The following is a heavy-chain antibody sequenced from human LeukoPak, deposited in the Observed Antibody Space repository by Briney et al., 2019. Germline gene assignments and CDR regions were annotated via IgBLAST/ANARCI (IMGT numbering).Heavy chain of an antibody. D-gene: IGHD1/OR15-1a*01. CDR3: ARYQTGTMFAV. CDR2: HSHSGSA. J-gene: IGHJ4*02. Sequence: PGGTLRLSCAASGFIFSNYGMTWVRQAPGKGLEWIGTHSHSGSAYYNPSLRSRITMSLDTSENQLSLKLYSVTAADTAIYYCARYQTGTMFAVWGQGTLVTISS. V-gene: IGHV4-55*02. CDR1: GFIFSNYG.